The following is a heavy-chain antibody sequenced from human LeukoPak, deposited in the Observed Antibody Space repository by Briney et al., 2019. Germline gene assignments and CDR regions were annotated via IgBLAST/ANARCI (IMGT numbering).Heavy chain of an antibody. CDR3: AKVGYYGSGSYYTSYGMDV. CDR2: ISGSGGRT. J-gene: IGHJ6*02. V-gene: IGHV3-23*01. D-gene: IGHD3-10*01. Sequence: SLRLSCAASGFTFSSYAMSWVRQAPGKGLEWVSAISGSGGRTYYADSVKGRFTISRDNSKNTLYLQMNSLRAEDTAVYYCAKVGYYGSGSYYTSYGMDVWGQGTTVTVSS. CDR1: GFTFSSYA.